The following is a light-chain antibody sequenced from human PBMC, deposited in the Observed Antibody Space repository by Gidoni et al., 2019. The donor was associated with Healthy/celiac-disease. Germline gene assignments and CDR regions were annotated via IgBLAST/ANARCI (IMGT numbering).Light chain of an antibody. J-gene: IGLJ3*02. CDR3: QVWDSSRDHVV. Sequence: SYVLTQPPSVAVAPGKTARITCGGNNIGSKSVHWYQQKPGQAPVLVIYYDSDRPSGIPERFSGSNSGNTATLTIRRVEAGDEADYYCQVWDSSRDHVVFGGGTKLTVL. V-gene: IGLV3-21*01. CDR2: YDS. CDR1: NIGSKS.